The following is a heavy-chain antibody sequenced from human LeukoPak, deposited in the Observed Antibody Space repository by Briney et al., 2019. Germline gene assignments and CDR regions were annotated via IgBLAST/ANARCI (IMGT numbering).Heavy chain of an antibody. CDR2: IIPIFGTA. Sequence: SVKVSCKASGGTFSSYAISWVRQAPGQGLEWMGGIIPIFGTANYAQKFQGRVTITTDESTSTAYMELSSLRSEDTAVYYCAISADRIADRRLLSYFDYWGQGTLVTVSS. CDR3: AISADRIADRRLLSYFDY. CDR1: GGTFSSYA. J-gene: IGHJ4*02. V-gene: IGHV1-69*05. D-gene: IGHD6-6*01.